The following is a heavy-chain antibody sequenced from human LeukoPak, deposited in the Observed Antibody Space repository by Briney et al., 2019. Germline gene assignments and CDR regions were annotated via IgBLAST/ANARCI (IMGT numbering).Heavy chain of an antibody. CDR1: GFTFSSYE. J-gene: IGHJ4*02. CDR3: ARGSGYSGYEGDY. CDR2: ISSSSSTI. V-gene: IGHV3-48*01. Sequence: GGSLRLSCAASGFTFSSYEMNWVRQAPGKGLEWVSYISSSSSTIYYADSVKGRFTISRDNAKNSLYLQMNSLRAEDTAVYYCARGSGYSGYEGDYWGQGTLVTVSS. D-gene: IGHD5-12*01.